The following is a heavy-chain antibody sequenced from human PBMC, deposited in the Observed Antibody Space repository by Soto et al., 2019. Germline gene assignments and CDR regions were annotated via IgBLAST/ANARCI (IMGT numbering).Heavy chain of an antibody. V-gene: IGHV4-34*01. D-gene: IGHD6-6*01. Sequence: SETLSLTCAVYGGSFSGYYWSWIRQPPGKGLEWIGEINHSGSTNYNPSLKSRVTISVDTSKNQFSLKLSSVTAADTAVYYCARVSSSSRARFDYWGQGTLVTVSS. CDR3: ARVSSSSRARFDY. J-gene: IGHJ4*02. CDR2: INHSGST. CDR1: GGSFSGYY.